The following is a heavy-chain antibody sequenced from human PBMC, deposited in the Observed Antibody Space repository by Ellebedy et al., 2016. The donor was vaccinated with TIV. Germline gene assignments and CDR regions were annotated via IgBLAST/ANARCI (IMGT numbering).Heavy chain of an antibody. D-gene: IGHD6-19*01. CDR3: AREGHTSGRCGDFDI. CDR1: GFTFSNSI. V-gene: IGHV3-23*01. Sequence: GESLKIPCAASGFTFSNSIMTWVRQAPGKGLEWVSTLSIMDGSTYYADSVKGRFTISRDNSKNTLDLQMSGLRGEDTAVYYCAREGHTSGRCGDFDIWGQGTMVTVSS. J-gene: IGHJ3*02. CDR2: LSIMDGST.